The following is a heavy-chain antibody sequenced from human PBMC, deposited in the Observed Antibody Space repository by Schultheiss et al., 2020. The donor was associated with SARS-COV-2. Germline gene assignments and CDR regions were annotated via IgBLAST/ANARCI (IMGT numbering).Heavy chain of an antibody. CDR3: ARGGMFDYGFDY. J-gene: IGHJ4*02. V-gene: IGHV4-61*01. D-gene: IGHD3-10*02. CDR2: IYYSGST. CDR1: GGSVSSGSYY. Sequence: SETLSLTCTVSGGSVSSGSYYWSWIRQPPGKGLEWIGYIYYSGSTNYNPSLKSRVTISVDTSKNQFSLQLNSVTPEDTAVYYCARGGMFDYGFDYWGQGTLVTVSS.